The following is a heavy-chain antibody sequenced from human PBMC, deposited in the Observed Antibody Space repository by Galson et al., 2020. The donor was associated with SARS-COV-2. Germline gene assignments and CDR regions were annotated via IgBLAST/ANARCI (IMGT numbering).Heavy chain of an antibody. CDR3: ARRAGVHYGYAFDI. V-gene: IGHV3-48*02. CDR2: ISSRSATI. Sequence: GSLRLSCAAPRFTFNTYIITWVRQAPGKGLGRVSYISSRSATIYSADTVKGRFTISRDNTKNSLYLQMNSLRDEETAVYYCARRAGVHYGYAFDIWGQGTMVTVSS. J-gene: IGHJ3*02. D-gene: IGHD4-17*01. CDR1: RFTFNTYI.